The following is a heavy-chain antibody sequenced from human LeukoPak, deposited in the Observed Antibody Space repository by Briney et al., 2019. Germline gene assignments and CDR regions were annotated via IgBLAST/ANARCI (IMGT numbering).Heavy chain of an antibody. J-gene: IGHJ6*02. CDR2: IYSRGTT. D-gene: IGHD3-22*01. CDR1: GGSISSRDYY. CDR3: AGMSSGYNYYGMGV. Sequence: PSETLSLTCTVSGGSISSRDYYWSWIRQPPGKGLEWIGYIYSRGTTNYNPSLRSRGTISVDTSKNQFSLKLSSVTAADTAVYYRAGMSSGYNYYGMGVWGQGTTVTVSS. V-gene: IGHV4-30-4*01.